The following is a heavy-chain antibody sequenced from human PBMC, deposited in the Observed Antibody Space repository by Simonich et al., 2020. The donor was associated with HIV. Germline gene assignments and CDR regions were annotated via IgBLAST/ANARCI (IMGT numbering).Heavy chain of an antibody. D-gene: IGHD3-10*01. CDR1: GFSLSTSGVG. Sequence: QITLKESGPTLVKPTQTLTLTCTFSGFSLSTSGVGVGWIRQPPGKALEWLALIYWDDDKRYSPSLKSRLTITKDTSKNQVVLTMTNMDPVDTATYYCAHSPGGGSGSYYNYFDYWGQGTLVTVS. CDR3: AHSPGGGSGSYYNYFDY. CDR2: IYWDDDK. J-gene: IGHJ4*02. V-gene: IGHV2-5*02.